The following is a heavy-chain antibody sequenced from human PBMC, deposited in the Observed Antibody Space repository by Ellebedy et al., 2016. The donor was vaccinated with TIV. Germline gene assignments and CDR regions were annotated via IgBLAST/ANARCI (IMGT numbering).Heavy chain of an antibody. CDR1: GFTFGTKA. V-gene: IGHV3-23*01. Sequence: PGGSLRLSCAASGFTFGTKAMTWVRQAPGKGLEWVSGISESGGSTDYAESVKGRFTISRDNSKSMVYLQMNSLRAEDTAVYYCAKSLSTATGSLTDSWGQGTLVTVSS. D-gene: IGHD2-8*02. CDR3: AKSLSTATGSLTDS. CDR2: ISESGGST. J-gene: IGHJ4*02.